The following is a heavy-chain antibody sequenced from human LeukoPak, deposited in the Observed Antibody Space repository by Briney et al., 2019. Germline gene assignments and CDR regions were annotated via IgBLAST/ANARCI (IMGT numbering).Heavy chain of an antibody. Sequence: ASVKVSCKASGYTFTSYDINWVRQATGQGLEWMGWMNPNSGNTGYAQKFQGRVTMTRNTSISTAYMELSSLRSEDTAVYYCARGDGADGYGYGYLVDYWFDPWGQGTLVTVSS. V-gene: IGHV1-8*01. J-gene: IGHJ5*02. CDR3: ARGDGADGYGYGYLVDYWFDP. D-gene: IGHD5-18*01. CDR2: MNPNSGNT. CDR1: GYTFTSYD.